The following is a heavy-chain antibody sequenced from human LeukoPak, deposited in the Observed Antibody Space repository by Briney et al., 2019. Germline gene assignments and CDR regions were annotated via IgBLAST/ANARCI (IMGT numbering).Heavy chain of an antibody. CDR2: ISSSGSTI. V-gene: IGHV3-48*03. J-gene: IGHJ5*02. D-gene: IGHD3-22*01. CDR1: GFTFSSYE. Sequence: GGSLRLSCAASGFTFSSYEMNWVRQAPGKGLEWVSYISSSGSTIYYADSVKGRFTISRDNAKNSLYLQMNSLRAEDTAVYYCARGSKDSSGYYRSSYNWFDPWGQGTLVTVSS. CDR3: ARGSKDSSGYYRSSYNWFDP.